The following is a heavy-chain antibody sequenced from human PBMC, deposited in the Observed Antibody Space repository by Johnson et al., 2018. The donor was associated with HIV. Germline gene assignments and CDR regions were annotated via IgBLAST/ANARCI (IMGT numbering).Heavy chain of an antibody. V-gene: IGHV3-30*02. CDR1: GFTFSSYG. Sequence: VQLVESGGGLVQPGGSLRLSCAASGFTFSSYGMHWVRQAPGKGLEWVAFIRYDGSNKYYADSVKGRFTISRDNSKNTLYLQMNSLRAEDTAVYYCAKDRATTQYAFDIWGQGTMVTVSS. J-gene: IGHJ3*02. CDR2: IRYDGSNK. CDR3: AKDRATTQYAFDI. D-gene: IGHD1-1*01.